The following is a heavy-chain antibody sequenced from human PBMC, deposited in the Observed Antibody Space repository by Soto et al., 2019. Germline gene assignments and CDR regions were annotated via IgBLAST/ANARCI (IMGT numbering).Heavy chain of an antibody. J-gene: IGHJ4*02. CDR2: IYHSGTT. CDR1: GGSISSSSYY. Sequence: SETLSLTCTVSGGSISSSSYYWGWIRQPPGKGLEWIGSIYHSGTTYYNPSLKSRVTISVDTSKNQFSLKLSSVTAADTAVYYCARKYYYDSPLDYWGLGTLVTVSS. D-gene: IGHD3-22*01. V-gene: IGHV4-39*01. CDR3: ARKYYYDSPLDY.